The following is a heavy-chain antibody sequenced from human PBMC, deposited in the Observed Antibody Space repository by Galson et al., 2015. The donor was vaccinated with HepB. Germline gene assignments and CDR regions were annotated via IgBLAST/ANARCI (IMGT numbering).Heavy chain of an antibody. CDR1: GFTFSSYG. Sequence: SLRHPCAASGFTFSSYGMHWVRQAPGTGLEWVAVNSNDGSNQTYADSVKGRFTISRDKSKNTLLLQMNSLRAEDTAVYYCSKGGRTTVGVLGYWGQGTLVTLSS. CDR3: SKGGRTTVGVLGY. J-gene: IGHJ4*02. CDR2: NSNDGSNQ. D-gene: IGHD4-23*01. V-gene: IGHV3-30*18.